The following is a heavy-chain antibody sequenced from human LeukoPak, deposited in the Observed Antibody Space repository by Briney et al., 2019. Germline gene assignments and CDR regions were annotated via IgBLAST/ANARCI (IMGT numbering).Heavy chain of an antibody. Sequence: VASVKVSCKASGYTFTGYYMHWVRQAPGQGLEWMGWINPNSGGTNYAQKFQGRVTMTRDTSISTAYMGLSRLRSDDTAVYYCARLAYSNYNFFDYWGQGTLVTVSS. D-gene: IGHD4-11*01. CDR1: GYTFTGYY. V-gene: IGHV1-2*02. CDR3: ARLAYSNYNFFDY. CDR2: INPNSGGT. J-gene: IGHJ4*02.